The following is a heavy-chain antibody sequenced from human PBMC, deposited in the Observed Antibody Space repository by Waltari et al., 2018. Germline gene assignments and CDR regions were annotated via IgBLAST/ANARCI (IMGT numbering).Heavy chain of an antibody. CDR1: GFTFSSYS. V-gene: IGHV3-21*01. J-gene: IGHJ4*02. Sequence: EVQLVESGGGLVKPGGSLRLSCAASGFTFSSYSMNWVRQAPGKGLEWVSSSSSSSSYIYYADSVKGRFTISRDNAKNSLYLQMNSLRAEDTAVYYCARDKDADNYFDYWGQGTLVTVSS. D-gene: IGHD3-16*01. CDR3: ARDKDADNYFDY. CDR2: SSSSSSYI.